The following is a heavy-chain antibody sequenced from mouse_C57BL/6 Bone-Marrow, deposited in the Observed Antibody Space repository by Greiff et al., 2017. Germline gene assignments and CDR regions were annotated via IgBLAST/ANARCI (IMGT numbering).Heavy chain of an antibody. J-gene: IGHJ2*01. CDR2: IYPGNSDT. V-gene: IGHV1-5*01. CDR3: TPIYYYGSSPWFAY. Sequence: EVQLQQSGTVLARPGASVKMSCKTSGYTFTSYWMHWVKQRPGQGLEWIGAIYPGNSDTSYNQKFKGKAKLTAVTSASTAYMELSSLTNEDSAVYYCTPIYYYGSSPWFAYWGQGTTLTVSS. CDR1: GYTFTSYW. D-gene: IGHD1-1*01.